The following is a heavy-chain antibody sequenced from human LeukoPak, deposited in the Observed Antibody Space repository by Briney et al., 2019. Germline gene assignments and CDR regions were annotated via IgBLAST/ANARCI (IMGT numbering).Heavy chain of an antibody. CDR2: ISSSSTYI. D-gene: IGHD5-18*01. J-gene: IGHJ4*02. CDR1: GFTFSSYS. V-gene: IGHV3-21*01. CDR3: ARGDTAFDY. Sequence: SGGSLRLSCAASGFTFSSYSLNWVRQAPGKGLEWVSSISSSSTYIYYADSVRGRFAISRDNAKNSLYLQMNSLRAEDTAVYYCARGDTAFDYWGPGTLVTVSS.